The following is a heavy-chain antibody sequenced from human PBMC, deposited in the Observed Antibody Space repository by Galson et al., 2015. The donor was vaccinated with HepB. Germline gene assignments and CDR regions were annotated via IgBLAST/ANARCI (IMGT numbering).Heavy chain of an antibody. CDR3: AHTLDYDFRSGYYNGAPGRYFDY. J-gene: IGHJ4*02. CDR2: IYWDGDK. V-gene: IGHV2-5*02. D-gene: IGHD3-3*01. CDR1: GFSLSTSGVG. Sequence: PALVKPTPTLTLTCTFSGFSLSTSGVGVGWIRQPPGKALEWLALIYWDGDKRYSPSLNSRLTITKDTSKNQVVLTMTNMDPVDTATYYCAHTLDYDFRSGYYNGAPGRYFDYWGQGALVTVSS.